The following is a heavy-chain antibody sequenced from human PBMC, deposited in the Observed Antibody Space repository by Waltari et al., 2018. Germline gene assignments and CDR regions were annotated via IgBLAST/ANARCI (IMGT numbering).Heavy chain of an antibody. D-gene: IGHD2-8*01. Sequence: EVQLVESGGGLVQPGGSLRLSCAASGFTFSSYSMNWVRQAPGKGLEWVSYISSSSTIYYADSVKGRFTISRDNAKNSLYLQMNSLRAEDTAVYYCARYAGFIDYWGQGTLVTVSS. CDR2: ISSSSTI. CDR3: ARYAGFIDY. V-gene: IGHV3-48*01. J-gene: IGHJ4*02. CDR1: GFTFSSYS.